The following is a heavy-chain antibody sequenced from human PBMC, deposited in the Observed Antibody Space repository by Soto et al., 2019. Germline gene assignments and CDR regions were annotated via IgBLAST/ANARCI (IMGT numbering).Heavy chain of an antibody. D-gene: IGHD4-4*01. CDR2: IIPIFGTA. CDR1: GGTFSSYA. J-gene: IGHJ6*02. Sequence: QVQLVQSGAEVKKPGSSVKVSCKASGGTFSSYAISGVRQAPGQGLEWMGGIIPIFGTANYAQQFQGRVTITADDSTSTAYMELSSLRSEHTAVYYCARVHSNKFLLVYYYGMEVWGQWNTVTVSS. CDR3: ARVHSNKFLLVYYYGMEV. V-gene: IGHV1-69*01.